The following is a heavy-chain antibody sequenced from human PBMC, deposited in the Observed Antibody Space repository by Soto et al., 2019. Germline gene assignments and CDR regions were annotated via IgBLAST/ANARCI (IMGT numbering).Heavy chain of an antibody. D-gene: IGHD3-3*01. V-gene: IGHV3-30*18. CDR1: GFTFSSYG. Sequence: GGSLRLSCAASGFTFSSYGMHCVRQAQGKGLEWVAVISYEGSNKYYADSVKGRFTISRDNSKNTLYLQMNSLRAEDTAVYYSAKESMTIFGVAYGMDVRGQGTTVTVS. J-gene: IGHJ6*02. CDR3: AKESMTIFGVAYGMDV. CDR2: ISYEGSNK.